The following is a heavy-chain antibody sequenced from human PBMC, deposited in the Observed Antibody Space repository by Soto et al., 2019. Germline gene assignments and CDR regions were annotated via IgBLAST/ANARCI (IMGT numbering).Heavy chain of an antibody. D-gene: IGHD2-21*02. Sequence: SETLSLTCAVYGGSFSGYYWSWIRQPPGKGLEWSGEINHSGSTNYNPSLKSRVTISVDTSKNQFSLKLSSVTAADTAVYYCARVNVTLDLWGLGTLVTGSS. CDR1: GGSFSGYY. CDR2: INHSGST. CDR3: ARVNVTLDL. V-gene: IGHV4-34*01. J-gene: IGHJ4*02.